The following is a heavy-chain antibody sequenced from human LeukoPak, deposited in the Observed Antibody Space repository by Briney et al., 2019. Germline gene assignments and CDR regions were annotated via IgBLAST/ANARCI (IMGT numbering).Heavy chain of an antibody. J-gene: IGHJ4*02. CDR1: GFTFSNAW. Sequence: EPGGSLRLSCAASGFTFSNAWMSWVRQAPGKGLEWVGRIKSKTDGGTTDYAAPVKGRFTISRDDSKNTLYLQMNSLKTEDTAVYYCTPSYSGSYLRYWGQGTLVTVSS. CDR3: TPSYSGSYLRY. D-gene: IGHD1-26*01. CDR2: IKSKTDGGTT. V-gene: IGHV3-15*01.